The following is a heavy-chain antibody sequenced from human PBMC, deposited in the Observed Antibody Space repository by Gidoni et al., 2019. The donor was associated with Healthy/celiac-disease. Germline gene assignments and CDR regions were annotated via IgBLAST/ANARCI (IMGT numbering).Heavy chain of an antibody. D-gene: IGHD3-10*01. V-gene: IGHV1-3*01. J-gene: IGHJ5*02. Sequence: QVQLVQSGAEVKKPGASVKVSCKASGYTFTSYAMHWVRQAPGQRLEWMGWINAGNGNTKYSQKFQGRVTITRDTSASTAYMELSSLRSEDTAVYYCARGGAQITMVRGVINWFDPWSQGTLVTVSS. CDR1: GYTFTSYA. CDR2: INAGNGNT. CDR3: ARGGAQITMVRGVINWFDP.